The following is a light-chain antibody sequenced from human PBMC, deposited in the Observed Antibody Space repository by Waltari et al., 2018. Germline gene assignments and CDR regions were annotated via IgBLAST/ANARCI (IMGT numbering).Light chain of an antibody. CDR3: SSYTSSSTVV. Sequence: QSALTQPASVSGSPGQSITISCTGTSYNYFSWYQQHPGKAPKLMIYDVSNRPSGVSNRFSGSKSGNTASLTISGLQAEDEADYYCSSYTSSSTVVFGGGTKLTVL. CDR1: SYNY. V-gene: IGLV2-14*01. CDR2: DVS. J-gene: IGLJ2*01.